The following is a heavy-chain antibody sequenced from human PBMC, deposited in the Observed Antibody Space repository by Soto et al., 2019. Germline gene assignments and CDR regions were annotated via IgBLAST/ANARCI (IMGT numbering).Heavy chain of an antibody. V-gene: IGHV6-1*01. CDR2: TYYRSNWYT. J-gene: IGHJ4*02. Sequence: QTLSLTCAISGDSVSSTSTAWSWIRQSPSRGLEWLGRTYYRSNWYTDYAVSVKSRITISPDTSKNQLSLQLNSVTPEDTAVYYCARGSYYSGWVWGQGTLVTVSS. D-gene: IGHD6-19*01. CDR3: ARGSYYSGWV. CDR1: GDSVSSTSTA.